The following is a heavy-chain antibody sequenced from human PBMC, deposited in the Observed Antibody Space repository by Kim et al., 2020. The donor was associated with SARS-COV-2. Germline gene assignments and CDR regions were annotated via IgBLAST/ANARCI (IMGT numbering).Heavy chain of an antibody. D-gene: IGHD4-17*01. Sequence: KFQGRVTMTRNTSISTAYMELSSLRSEDTAVYYCARGPNDYGDHDGAFDIWGQGTMVTVSS. V-gene: IGHV1-8*01. J-gene: IGHJ3*02. CDR3: ARGPNDYGDHDGAFDI.